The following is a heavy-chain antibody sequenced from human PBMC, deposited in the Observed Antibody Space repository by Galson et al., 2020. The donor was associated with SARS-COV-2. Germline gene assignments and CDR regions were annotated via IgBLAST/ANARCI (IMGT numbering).Heavy chain of an antibody. CDR2: IYHSGST. CDR3: ARVGRKNYYLWSGYYGFDY. CDR1: GYSISSRYY. D-gene: IGHD3-3*01. Sequence: SETLSLTCTVSGYSISSRYYWGWIRQPPGKRLEWIGSIYHSGSTYYNPSLKSRVTISVDTSKNQFSLKLSSVTAADTAVYYCARVGRKNYYLWSGYYGFDYWGQGTLVTVSS. J-gene: IGHJ4*02. V-gene: IGHV4-38-2*02.